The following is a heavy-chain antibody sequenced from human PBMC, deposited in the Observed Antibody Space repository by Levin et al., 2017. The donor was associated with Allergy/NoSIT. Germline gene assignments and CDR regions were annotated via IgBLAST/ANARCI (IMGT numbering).Heavy chain of an antibody. V-gene: IGHV3-9*01. CDR2: ISWNSGSI. Sequence: PGGSLRLSCAASGFTFDDYAMHWVRQAPGKGLEWVSGISWNSGSIGYADSVKGRFTISRDNAKNSLYLQMNSLRAEDTALYYCAKDTQEGFLEWGVFDLWGRGTLVTVSS. D-gene: IGHD3-3*01. CDR1: GFTFDDYA. J-gene: IGHJ2*01. CDR3: AKDTQEGFLEWGVFDL.